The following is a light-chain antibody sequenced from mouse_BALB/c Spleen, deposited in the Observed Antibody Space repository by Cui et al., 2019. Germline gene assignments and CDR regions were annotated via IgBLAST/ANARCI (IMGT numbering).Light chain of an antibody. CDR1: SSVSSSY. CDR2: STS. Sequence: QIVLTQSPAIMSASPGEKVTLTCSASSSVSSSYLYWYQQKPGSSPKLWIYSTSNLASGVPARFSGSGSGTSYSLTISSMEAEDAASYFCHQWGSYPYTFGGGTKLEIK. V-gene: IGKV4-79*01. CDR3: HQWGSYPYT. J-gene: IGKJ2*01.